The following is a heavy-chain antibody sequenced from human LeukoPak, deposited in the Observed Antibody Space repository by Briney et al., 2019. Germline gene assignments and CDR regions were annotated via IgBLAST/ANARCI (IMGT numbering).Heavy chain of an antibody. CDR2: IKQDGSEK. CDR1: GFTFSSYW. J-gene: IGHJ5*02. D-gene: IGHD3-10*01. V-gene: IGHV3-7*01. CDR3: ARDPEGSTVLYNWFDP. Sequence: PGGSLRLSCAASGFTFSSYWMSWVRQAPGKGLEWVANIKQDGSEKYYVDSVKGRFTISRDNAKNSLYLQMNSLRAEDTAVYYCARDPEGSTVLYNWFDPWGQGTLVTVSS.